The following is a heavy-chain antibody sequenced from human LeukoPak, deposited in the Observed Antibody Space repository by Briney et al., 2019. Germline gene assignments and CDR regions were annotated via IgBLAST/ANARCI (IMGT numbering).Heavy chain of an antibody. CDR2: IYYSGST. Sequence: SETLSLTCTVSGGSISSYYWSWIRQPPGKGLEWIGYIYYSGSTNYNPSLKSRVTISVDTSKNQFSLKLSSVTAADTAVYYCARGIGSGSYRAGVRFDPWGQGTLVTVSS. D-gene: IGHD1-26*01. J-gene: IGHJ5*02. CDR3: ARGIGSGSYRAGVRFDP. V-gene: IGHV4-59*01. CDR1: GGSISSYY.